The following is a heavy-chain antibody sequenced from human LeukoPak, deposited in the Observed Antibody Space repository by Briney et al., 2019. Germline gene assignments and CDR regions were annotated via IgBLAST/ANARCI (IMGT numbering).Heavy chain of an antibody. Sequence: SGPTQLKPTQTLTLTCTFPGFSLSTSGGGVGWIRQPPGEALEWLVLNYGNDDKYSPSLKNRLTLSKDSSKNQVVLTLTNMDPVDTATYFCAHIRQPGYSDDWDYLFDYWGQGILVTVSS. CDR3: AHIRQPGYSDDWDYLFDY. CDR1: GFSLSTSGGG. D-gene: IGHD1-26*01. J-gene: IGHJ4*02. CDR2: NYGNDDK. V-gene: IGHV2-5*01.